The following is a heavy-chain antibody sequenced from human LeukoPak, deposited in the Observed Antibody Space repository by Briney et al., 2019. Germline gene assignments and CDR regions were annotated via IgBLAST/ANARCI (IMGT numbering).Heavy chain of an antibody. V-gene: IGHV3-21*01. Sequence: GGSLRLSCAASGFTFSSYSMNWVRQAPGKGLEWVSSISSSSRYIYYADSVKGRFTISRDNAKNSLYLQMNSLRAEDTAVYYCARGVRGVFDYWGQGTLVTVSS. CDR2: ISSSSRYI. J-gene: IGHJ4*02. CDR3: ARGVRGVFDY. D-gene: IGHD3-10*01. CDR1: GFTFSSYS.